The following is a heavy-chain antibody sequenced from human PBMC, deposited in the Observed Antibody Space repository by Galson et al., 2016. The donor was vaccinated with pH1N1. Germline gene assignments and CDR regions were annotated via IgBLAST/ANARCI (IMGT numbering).Heavy chain of an antibody. CDR2: ILWNGATR. CDR1: GFTFNEYG. D-gene: IGHD2-21*01. V-gene: IGHV3-20*04. Sequence: LRLSCAASGFTFNEYGMTWVRQAPGKGLEWVSGILWNGATREYADSVKGRFTISRDNAKKSLYLQMTSLRAEDTALYYCVRKAYGDALDMWGQGTMVTVSS. J-gene: IGHJ3*02. CDR3: VRKAYGDALDM.